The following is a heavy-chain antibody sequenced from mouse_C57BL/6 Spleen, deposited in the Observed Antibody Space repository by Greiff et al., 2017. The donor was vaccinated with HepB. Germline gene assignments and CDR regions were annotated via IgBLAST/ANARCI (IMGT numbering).Heavy chain of an antibody. CDR2: IDPSDSYT. Sequence: VQLQQPGAELVKPGASVKLSCKASGYTFTSYWMHWVKQRPGQGLEWIGEIDPSDSYTNYNQKFKGKSTLTVDKSSSTAYMQLSSLTSEDSAVSYSAKTSYYGSYSHWDFEVWGTGTTVTV. CDR3: AKTSYYGSYSHWDFEV. V-gene: IGHV1-69*01. D-gene: IGHD2-10*01. CDR1: GYTFTSYW. J-gene: IGHJ1*03.